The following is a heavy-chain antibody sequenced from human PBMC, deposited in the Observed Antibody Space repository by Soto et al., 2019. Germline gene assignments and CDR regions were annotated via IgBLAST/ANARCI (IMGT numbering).Heavy chain of an antibody. D-gene: IGHD3-3*01. Sequence: PSETLSLTCTVSGGSISSYYWSWIRQPPGKGLEWIGYIYYSGSTNYNPSLKSRVTISVDTSKNQFSLKLSSVTAADTAVYYCARDLRIFGVVTNKPHYYYYGMDVWGQGTTVTVSS. CDR2: IYYSGST. V-gene: IGHV4-59*01. J-gene: IGHJ6*02. CDR3: ARDLRIFGVVTNKPHYYYYGMDV. CDR1: GGSISSYY.